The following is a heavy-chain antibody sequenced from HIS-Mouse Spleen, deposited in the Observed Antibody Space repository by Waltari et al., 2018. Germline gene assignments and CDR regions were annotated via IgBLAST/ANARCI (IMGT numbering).Heavy chain of an antibody. CDR2: YYSGST. CDR3: ARASRDLLLPRYFDL. V-gene: IGHV4-59*01. CDR1: GGSISSYY. J-gene: IGHJ2*01. Sequence: QVQLQESGPGLVKPSETLSLTCTVSGGSISSYYWRWIRPPPGKGLEWIGYYSGSTNYNPSLKSRVTISVDTSKNQFSLKLSSVTAADTAVYYCARASRDLLLPRYFDLWGRGTLVTVSS.